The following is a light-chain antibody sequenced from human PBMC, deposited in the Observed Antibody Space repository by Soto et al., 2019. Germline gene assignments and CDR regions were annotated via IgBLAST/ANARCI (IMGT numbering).Light chain of an antibody. CDR2: SNY. CDR3: AAWDDSLNGAV. J-gene: IGLJ7*01. V-gene: IGLV1-44*01. Sequence: QSVLTQPPSASGTPGQRVTISCSGSGSNIGSNTVNWYQQLPGTAPKLLIYSNYQRPSGVPDRFSGSKSGTSASLAISGLQSEDEADYYCAAWDDSLNGAVFGGGTQLTVL. CDR1: GSNIGSNT.